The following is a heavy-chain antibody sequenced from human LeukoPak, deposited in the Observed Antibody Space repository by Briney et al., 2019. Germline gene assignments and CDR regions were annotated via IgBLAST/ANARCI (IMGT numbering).Heavy chain of an antibody. V-gene: IGHV3-15*01. CDR3: TSPLSRGGWSFDP. Sequence: GGSLRLSCAASGFTFSNAWMSWVRQAPGKGLEWVGRIKSKTDGGTTDYAAPVKGRFTISRDDSKNTLYLQMNSLKTEDTAVYYCTSPLSRGGWSFDPWGQGTLVTVSS. CDR1: GFTFSNAW. CDR2: IKSKTDGGTT. J-gene: IGHJ5*02. D-gene: IGHD6-19*01.